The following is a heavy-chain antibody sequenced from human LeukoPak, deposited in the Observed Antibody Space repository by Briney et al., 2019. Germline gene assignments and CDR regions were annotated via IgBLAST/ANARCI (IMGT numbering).Heavy chain of an antibody. CDR2: IYTSGST. V-gene: IGHV4-4*07. J-gene: IGHJ6*02. CDR1: GGSISSYY. Sequence: SETLSLTCTVSGGSISSYYWSWIRQPAGKGLEWIGRIYTSGSTNYNPSLKSRVTISVDTSKNQFSLKLSSVTAADTAVYYCARHWVVGATNYYYYGMDVWGQGTTVTVSS. D-gene: IGHD1-26*01. CDR3: ARHWVVGATNYYYYGMDV.